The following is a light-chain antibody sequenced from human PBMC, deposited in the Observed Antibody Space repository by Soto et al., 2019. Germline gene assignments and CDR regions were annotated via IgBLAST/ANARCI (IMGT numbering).Light chain of an antibody. J-gene: IGKJ1*01. Sequence: EILLTQSPGTLSLSPGERATLSCMASQSVSSSYLAWYQQKPGQAPRLLIYGASSRATGIPDRFSGSGSGTEFTLTISSLQSEDFAVYYCQQYNNWPRTFGQGTKVDIK. CDR2: GAS. CDR3: QQYNNWPRT. CDR1: QSVSSSY. V-gene: IGKV3-20*01.